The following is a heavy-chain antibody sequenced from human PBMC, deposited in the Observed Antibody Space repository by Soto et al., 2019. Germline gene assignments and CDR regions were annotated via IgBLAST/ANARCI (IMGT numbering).Heavy chain of an antibody. V-gene: IGHV3-30-3*01. Sequence: GSLRLSCAASGFTFSSYAMHWVRQAPGKGLEWVTVISYDGSNKYYADSVKGRFTISRDNAKNSLYLQMSSLRAEDTAVYYCALRYNIEVVPTGTFDRWGQGTLVTVSS. CDR3: ALRYNIEVVPTGTFDR. J-gene: IGHJ4*02. D-gene: IGHD2-2*01. CDR1: GFTFSSYA. CDR2: ISYDGSNK.